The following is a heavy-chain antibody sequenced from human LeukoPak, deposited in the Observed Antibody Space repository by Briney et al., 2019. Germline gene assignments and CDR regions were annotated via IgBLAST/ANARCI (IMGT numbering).Heavy chain of an antibody. D-gene: IGHD3-9*01. CDR3: ARGGILTGPMSDY. CDR1: GYTFTSYD. Sequence: VASVKVSCKASGYTFTSYDINWVRQATGQGLEWMGWMNPNSGNTGYAQKFQGRVTTTRNTSISTAYMELSSLRSEDTAVYYCARGGILTGPMSDYWGQGTLVTVSS. V-gene: IGHV1-8*01. J-gene: IGHJ4*02. CDR2: MNPNSGNT.